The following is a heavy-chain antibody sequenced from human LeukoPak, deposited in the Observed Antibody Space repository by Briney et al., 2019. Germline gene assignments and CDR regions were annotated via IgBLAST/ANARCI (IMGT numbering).Heavy chain of an antibody. V-gene: IGHV4-34*01. CDR2: INHSGST. Sequence: SETLSLTCAVYGGSFSGYYWSWIRQPPGKGLEWIGEINHSGSTNYNPSLKSRVTISVDTSKNQFSLKLSSVTAADTAVYYCARLKTTDTAMVTAYLLEAFDIWGQGTMVTVSS. J-gene: IGHJ3*02. CDR3: ARLKTTDTAMVTAYLLEAFDI. D-gene: IGHD5-18*01. CDR1: GGSFSGYY.